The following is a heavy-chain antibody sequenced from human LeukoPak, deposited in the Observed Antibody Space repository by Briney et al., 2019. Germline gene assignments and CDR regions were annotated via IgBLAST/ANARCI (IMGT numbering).Heavy chain of an antibody. CDR1: GGSISSGGYY. J-gene: IGHJ2*01. Sequence: SQTLSLTCTVSGGSISSGGYYWSWIRQHPGKGLEWIGYIYYSGSTYYNPSLKSRVTISVDTSKNQFSLKLSSVTAADTAVYYCARGSPSLKDGPYHKQYWYFDLWGRGTLVTVSS. CDR3: ARGSPSLKDGPYHKQYWYFDL. CDR2: IYYSGST. V-gene: IGHV4-31*03. D-gene: IGHD5-24*01.